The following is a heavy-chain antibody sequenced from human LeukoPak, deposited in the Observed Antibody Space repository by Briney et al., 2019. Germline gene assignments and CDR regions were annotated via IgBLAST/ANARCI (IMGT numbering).Heavy chain of an antibody. J-gene: IGHJ4*02. CDR2: IYHSGST. CDR1: GYSISSGYY. D-gene: IGHD3-10*02. CDR3: ARGMFHDY. V-gene: IGHV4-38-2*02. Sequence: SETLSLTCTVSGYSISSGYYWGWIRQPPGKGLEWIGSIYHSGSTYYNPSLKSRVTISVDTSKNQFSLKLSSVTAADTAVYYCARGMFHDYWGQGTLVTVS.